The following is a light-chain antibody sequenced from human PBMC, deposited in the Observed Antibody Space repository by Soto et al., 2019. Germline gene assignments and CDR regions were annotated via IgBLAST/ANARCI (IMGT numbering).Light chain of an antibody. J-gene: IGKJ1*01. CDR3: QQYGSSPWT. V-gene: IGKV3-20*01. CDR2: GAS. CDR1: QSVSSSY. Sequence: EVVLTQSSGPLSLSPGERATLSCRASQSVSSSYLAWYQQKPGQAPRLLIYGASSRATGIPDRFSGSGSGTDFTLTISRLEPEDFAVYYCQQYGSSPWTFGQGTKVDI.